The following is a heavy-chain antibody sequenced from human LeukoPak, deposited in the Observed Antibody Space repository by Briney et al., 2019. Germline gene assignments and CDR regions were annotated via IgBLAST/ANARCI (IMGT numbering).Heavy chain of an antibody. Sequence: GESLKISCKGSGYSFTSYWLGWVRQMPGKGLEWIGIIYPGDSDTRYSPSFQGQITISADKSISTAYLQWSSLKASDTAMYYCATLGSSGGDFFRHWGQGTLVTVSS. CDR3: ATLGSSGGDFFRH. D-gene: IGHD6-19*01. J-gene: IGHJ1*01. CDR1: GYSFTSYW. CDR2: IYPGDSDT. V-gene: IGHV5-51*01.